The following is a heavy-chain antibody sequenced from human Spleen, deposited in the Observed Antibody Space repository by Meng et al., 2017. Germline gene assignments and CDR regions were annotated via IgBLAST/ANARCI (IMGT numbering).Heavy chain of an antibody. V-gene: IGHV3-48*03. Sequence: GESLKISCAASGFTISNYEMNWVRQAPGKGLEWLSYISSSGSTVYYADSVRGRFTISKDNAKNSLCLQMNSLRAEDTAVYYCAREKLHNDFDYWGPGSLVTVSS. CDR3: AREKLHNDFDY. J-gene: IGHJ4*02. CDR1: GFTISNYE. CDR2: ISSSGSTV. D-gene: IGHD4-23*01.